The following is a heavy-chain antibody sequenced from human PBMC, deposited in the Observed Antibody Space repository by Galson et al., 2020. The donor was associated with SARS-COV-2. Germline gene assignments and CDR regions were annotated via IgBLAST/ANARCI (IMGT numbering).Heavy chain of an antibody. CDR3: ARAAQTYYDFWSGYYNAPHFDY. J-gene: IGHJ4*02. V-gene: IGHV4-59*01. D-gene: IGHD3-3*01. CDR2: IYYSGST. Sequence: SETLSLTCTVSGGSISSYYWSWIRQPPGKGLEWIGYIYYSGSTNYNPSLKSRVTISVDTSKNQFSLKLSSVTAADTAVYYCARAAQTYYDFWSGYYNAPHFDYWPGNPGHRLL. CDR1: GGSISSYY.